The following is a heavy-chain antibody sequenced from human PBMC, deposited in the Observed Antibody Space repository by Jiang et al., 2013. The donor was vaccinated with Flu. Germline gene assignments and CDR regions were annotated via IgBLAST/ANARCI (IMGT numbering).Heavy chain of an antibody. V-gene: IGHV1-46*01. CDR2: INPRDGRT. CDR3: ARGGDKTVATSNTLFGLGESDY. D-gene: IGHD5-12*01. Sequence: SGAEVKKPGASVKISCEASGFIFTSYYMHWVRLAPGQGLEWMGIINPRDGRTNYAQRFQGRVTMTSDTSTSTVYMELSGLRSEDTAVYYCARGGDKTVATSNTLFGLGESDYWGQGTLVTVSS. CDR1: GFIFTSYY. J-gene: IGHJ4*02.